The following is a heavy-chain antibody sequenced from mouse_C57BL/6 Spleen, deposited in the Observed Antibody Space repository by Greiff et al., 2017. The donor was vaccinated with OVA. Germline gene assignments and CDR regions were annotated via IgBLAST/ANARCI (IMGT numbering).Heavy chain of an antibody. CDR2: IHPSDSDT. V-gene: IGHV1-74*01. CDR1: GYTFTSYW. CDR3: AVSTAGGFYYYAMDY. J-gene: IGHJ4*01. Sequence: QVQLQQSGAELVKPGASVKVSCKASGYTFTSYWMHWVKQRPGQGLEWIGRIHPSDSDTNYNQKFTGKATLTVDKSSSTAYLQLSSLTSEDYAVYYCAVSTAGGFYYYAMDYWGQGTSVTVSS. D-gene: IGHD5-1*01.